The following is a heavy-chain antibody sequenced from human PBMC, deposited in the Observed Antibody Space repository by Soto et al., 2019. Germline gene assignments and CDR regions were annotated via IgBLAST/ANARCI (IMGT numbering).Heavy chain of an antibody. J-gene: IGHJ3*02. V-gene: IGHV5-51*01. CDR3: TRQRGSGRFDAFDI. CDR2: IYPGDSDT. Sequence: PGESLNSSCNGSGYSFTTYWIVWVLQMPGKGLEWMGIIYPGDSDTRYSPSFQGQVTISADKSISTAYLQWSSLKASDTAMYYCTRQRGSGRFDAFDIWGRGTMVTVSS. CDR1: GYSFTTYW. D-gene: IGHD6-19*01.